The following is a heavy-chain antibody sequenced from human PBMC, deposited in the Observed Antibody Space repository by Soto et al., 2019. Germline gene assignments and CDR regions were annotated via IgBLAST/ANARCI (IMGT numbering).Heavy chain of an antibody. J-gene: IGHJ4*02. Sequence: ASVKVSCKASGGTFSGYAISWVRQAPGQGLEWMGGIIPIFGTANYAQKFQGRVTITADKSTSTAYMELSSLRSEDTAVYYCARGPTTVIPFDYWGQGTLVTVSS. CDR1: GGTFSGYA. D-gene: IGHD4-17*01. CDR2: IIPIFGTA. CDR3: ARGPTTVIPFDY. V-gene: IGHV1-69*06.